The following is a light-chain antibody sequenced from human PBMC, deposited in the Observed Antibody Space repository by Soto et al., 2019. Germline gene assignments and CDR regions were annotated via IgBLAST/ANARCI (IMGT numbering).Light chain of an antibody. J-gene: IGKJ4*01. CDR1: QSVGST. V-gene: IGKV3-11*01. Sequence: EIVLTQSPATLSLSPGGTATLSCRASQSVGSTLAWYQQLPGQAPRLLIYDTSNSATGIPARFSGSGSGTDFTLTISSLEPEDFAVYYCQQRSDWPLTFGGGTKVDIK. CDR3: QQRSDWPLT. CDR2: DTS.